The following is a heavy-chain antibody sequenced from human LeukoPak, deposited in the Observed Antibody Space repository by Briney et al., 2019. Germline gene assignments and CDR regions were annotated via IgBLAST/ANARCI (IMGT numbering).Heavy chain of an antibody. V-gene: IGHV4-39*01. Sequence: GSLRLSCAASGFTFSDYYMTWIRQPPGKGPEWIGSIHYDGNTYYKPSLKSRVTISVDTSRIQFSLRLSSATAADMATYYCARHSLNNYGSYYWGQGTLVTVSS. CDR3: ARHSLNNYGSYY. CDR2: IHYDGNT. CDR1: GFTFSDYY. D-gene: IGHD5-24*01. J-gene: IGHJ4*02.